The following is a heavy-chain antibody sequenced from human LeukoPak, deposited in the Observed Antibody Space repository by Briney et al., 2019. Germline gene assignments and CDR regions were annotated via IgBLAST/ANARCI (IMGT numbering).Heavy chain of an antibody. CDR2: MYYSGST. CDR3: ARPYYYDSRIDP. Sequence: SETLSLTCTVSGGSMSSCDYFWSWIRQPPGKGLEWIAYMYYSGSTYYNPSLKIRVTMSADKSKNQLSLKLSSVTAADTAVYYCARPYYYDSRIDPWGQGILVTVSS. D-gene: IGHD3-22*01. CDR1: GGSMSSCDYF. J-gene: IGHJ5*02. V-gene: IGHV4-30-4*01.